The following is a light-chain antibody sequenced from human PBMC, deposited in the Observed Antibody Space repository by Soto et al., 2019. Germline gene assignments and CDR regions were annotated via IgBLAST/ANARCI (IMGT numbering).Light chain of an antibody. CDR3: HQYNNSPPLT. J-gene: IGKJ4*01. CDR1: QSVSSN. CDR2: GAS. Sequence: DIVMTQSPATLSVSPGERATLSCRASQSVSSNLAWYQQKFGQAPRLLIYGASPRATGIPARFSGSGSGTEFTLTISSLQSEDFAVYYCHQYNNSPPLTFGGGTKVEIK. V-gene: IGKV3-15*01.